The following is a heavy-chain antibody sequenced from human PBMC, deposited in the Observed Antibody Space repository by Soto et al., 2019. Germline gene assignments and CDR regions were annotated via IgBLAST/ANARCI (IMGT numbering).Heavy chain of an antibody. CDR2: IYPGDSDT. V-gene: IGHV5-51*01. CDR1: GYSFTSYW. CDR3: ARLADCSGGSCYSTYYYYGMDG. D-gene: IGHD2-15*01. Sequence: RGESLKISCKGSGYSFTSYWIGWVRQMPGKGLEWMGIIYPGDSDTRYSPSFQGQVTISADKSISTAYLQWSSLKASDTAMYYCARLADCSGGSCYSTYYYYGMDGWGQGTTVTVSS. J-gene: IGHJ6*02.